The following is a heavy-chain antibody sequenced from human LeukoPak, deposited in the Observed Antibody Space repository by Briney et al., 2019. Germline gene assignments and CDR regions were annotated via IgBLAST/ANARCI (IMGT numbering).Heavy chain of an antibody. J-gene: IGHJ3*02. CDR2: IYYSGST. CDR1: DGSISSGDYY. V-gene: IGHV4-30-4*01. CDR3: ARGWGYYDSSGYHPDAFDI. Sequence: SETLSLTCTVSDGSISSGDYYWSWLRQPPGKGLEWIGYIYYSGSTYYNPSLKSRVTISVDTSQNQFSLKLSSVTAADTAVYYCARGWGYYDSSGYHPDAFDIWGQGTMVTVSS. D-gene: IGHD3-22*01.